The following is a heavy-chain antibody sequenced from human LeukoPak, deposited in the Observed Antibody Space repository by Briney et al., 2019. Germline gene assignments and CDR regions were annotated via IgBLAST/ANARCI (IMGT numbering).Heavy chain of an antibody. CDR2: ISGSGGNP. CDR3: AKRQVSAAPGALDY. D-gene: IGHD6-13*01. CDR1: GFTFSNYA. Sequence: PGGSLRLSCAASGFTFSNYAMIWVRQAPGKGLEWVSAISGSGGNPYYADSVEGRFTVSRDNSKSTLHLQLNSLRAEDPAVYYCAKRQVSAAPGALDYWGQGTLLTGSS. J-gene: IGHJ4*02. V-gene: IGHV3-23*01.